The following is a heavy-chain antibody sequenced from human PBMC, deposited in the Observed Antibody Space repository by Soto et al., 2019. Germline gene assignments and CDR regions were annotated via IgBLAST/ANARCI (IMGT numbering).Heavy chain of an antibody. CDR3: ARGKFPFTFDY. V-gene: IGHV4-59*01. CDR1: GGSISTYY. J-gene: IGHJ4*02. CDR2: IYYSGST. Sequence: ETLSLTCTVSGGSISTYYWSWIRQPPGKGLGWIGYIYYSGSTNYNPSLKSRVTISEDASKNQFSLKLSSVTAADTAVYYCARGKFPFTFDYWGQGTLVTVSS. D-gene: IGHD3-10*01.